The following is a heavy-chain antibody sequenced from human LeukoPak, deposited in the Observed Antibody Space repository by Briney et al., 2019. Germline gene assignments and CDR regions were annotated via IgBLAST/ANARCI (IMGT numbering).Heavy chain of an antibody. J-gene: IGHJ1*01. D-gene: IGHD3-22*01. CDR3: ARVQSPIVVVPHEYFQH. CDR1: GYSFTYHY. Sequence: ASVKVSCKASGYSFTYHYMHWLRQAPGQGLEWIGIINPSDGSTTYAQKFQGRVTMTRDMSTSTVYMELGSLRSDDTAVYYCARVQSPIVVVPHEYFQHWGQGTLVTVSS. V-gene: IGHV1-46*01. CDR2: INPSDGST.